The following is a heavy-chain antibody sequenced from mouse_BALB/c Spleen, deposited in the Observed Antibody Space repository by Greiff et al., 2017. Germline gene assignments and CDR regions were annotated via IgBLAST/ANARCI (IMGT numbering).Heavy chain of an antibody. Sequence: VQLQQPGAELVKPGASVKLSCKASGYTFTRYWVHWVKQRPGQGLEWIGEIDPSDSYTNYNQKFKGKATLTVDKSSSTAYMQLSSLTSEDSAVYYCARSYYGTSYAMDYWGQGTSVTVSS. J-gene: IGHJ4*01. CDR3: ARSYYGTSYAMDY. CDR1: GYTFTRYW. CDR2: IDPSDSYT. V-gene: IGHV1-69*02. D-gene: IGHD2-10*01.